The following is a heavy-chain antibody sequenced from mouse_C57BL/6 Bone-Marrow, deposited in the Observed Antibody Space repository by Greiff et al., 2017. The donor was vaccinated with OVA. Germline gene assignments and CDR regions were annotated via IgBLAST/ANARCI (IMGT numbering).Heavy chain of an antibody. CDR2: SDPNSGGT. CDR3: ARDGYWTYWYFDV. CDR1: GYTFTSYW. V-gene: IGHV1-72*01. J-gene: IGHJ1*03. D-gene: IGHD2-3*01. Sequence: QVQLQQSGAELVKPGASVKLSCKASGYTFTSYWMHWVKQRPGRGLEGMGRSDPNSGGTKYNEKFKSKATLPVDKPSSTAYMQLSSLTSEDSAVDYFARDGYWTYWYFDVWGTGTTVTVSS.